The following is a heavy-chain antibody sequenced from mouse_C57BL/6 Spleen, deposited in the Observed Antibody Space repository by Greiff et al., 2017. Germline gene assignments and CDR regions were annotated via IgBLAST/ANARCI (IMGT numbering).Heavy chain of an antibody. Sequence: DVMLVESGGGLVQPGGSMKLSCAASGFTFSDAWMDWVRQSPEKGLEWVAEIRNKANNHATYYAESVKGRFTISRDDSKSSVYLQMNSLRAEDTGIYYCTRGSTTVEDWDDFDVWGTGTTVTVSS. V-gene: IGHV6-6*01. J-gene: IGHJ1*03. CDR1: GFTFSDAW. CDR3: TRGSTTVEDWDDFDV. CDR2: IRNKANNHAT. D-gene: IGHD1-1*01.